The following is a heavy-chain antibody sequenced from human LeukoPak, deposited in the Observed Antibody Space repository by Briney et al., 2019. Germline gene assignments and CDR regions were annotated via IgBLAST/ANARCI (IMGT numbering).Heavy chain of an antibody. Sequence: GRSLRLSCAASGFTFTYYAMHWARKAPGKGLEWVALMLYDGSDEYYAASVKGRFTISRDISKNTLYLSMNKLTSEDTAVYYCARDFIYCGGGDSSTLDYWGQGTLVTVSS. D-gene: IGHD2-21*01. CDR3: ARDFIYCGGGDSSTLDY. CDR1: GFTFTYYA. J-gene: IGHJ4*02. V-gene: IGHV3-30*16. CDR2: MLYDGSDE.